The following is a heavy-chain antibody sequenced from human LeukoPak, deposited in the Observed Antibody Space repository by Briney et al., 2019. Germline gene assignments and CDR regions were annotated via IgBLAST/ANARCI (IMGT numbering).Heavy chain of an antibody. D-gene: IGHD6-19*01. CDR1: GGSISSGDYY. V-gene: IGHV4-30-4*08. J-gene: IGHJ3*02. Sequence: SETLSLTCTVSGGSISSGDYYWSWIRQPPGKGLEWIGYIYYSGSTYYNPSLKSRVTISVDTSKNQFSLKLSSVTAADTAVYYCARKGYSSGWYDAFDIWGQGTMVTVSS. CDR3: ARKGYSSGWYDAFDI. CDR2: IYYSGST.